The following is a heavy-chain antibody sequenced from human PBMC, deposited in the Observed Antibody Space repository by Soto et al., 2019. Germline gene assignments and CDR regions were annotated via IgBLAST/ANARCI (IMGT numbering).Heavy chain of an antibody. V-gene: IGHV4-34*01. CDR2: INHSGST. CDR3: ARGRTYYDFWSGYSTGYYFDY. D-gene: IGHD3-3*01. Sequence: PLEILSLTCAVYGGSFIGYYWSWIRQPPGKGLEWIGEINHSGSTNYNPSLKSRVTISVDTSKNQFSLKLSSVTAADTAVYYCARGRTYYDFWSGYSTGYYFDYWGQGTLVTVSS. CDR1: GGSFIGYY. J-gene: IGHJ4*02.